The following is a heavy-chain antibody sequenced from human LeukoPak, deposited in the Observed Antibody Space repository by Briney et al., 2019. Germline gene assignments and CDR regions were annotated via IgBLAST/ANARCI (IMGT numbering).Heavy chain of an antibody. CDR1: GFTFSNLW. V-gene: IGHV3-15*01. Sequence: GGSLRLSCAASGFTFSNLWMSWVRQAPGKGPEWVGHIKSKVDGGTADYGAPVKDRFTISRDDSKNTVYLQVNSLKTEDTAVYCCATDVPYTGGGAIVFWGQGTLVTVSS. CDR2: IKSKVDGGTA. J-gene: IGHJ4*02. CDR3: ATDVPYTGGGAIVF. D-gene: IGHD3-16*02.